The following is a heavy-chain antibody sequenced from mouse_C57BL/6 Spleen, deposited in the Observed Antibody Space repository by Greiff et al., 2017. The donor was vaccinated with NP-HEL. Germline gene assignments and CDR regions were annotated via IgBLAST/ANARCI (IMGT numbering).Heavy chain of an antibody. J-gene: IGHJ1*03. Sequence: VQLQQSGPELVKPGASVKISCKASGYAFSSSWMNWVKQRPGKGLEWIGRIYPGDGDTNYNGKFKGKATLTADKSSSTAYMQLSSLTSEDSAVYICARGHYYGSSFHWYYDVWGTGTTVTVSS. V-gene: IGHV1-82*01. D-gene: IGHD1-1*01. CDR2: IYPGDGDT. CDR3: ARGHYYGSSFHWYYDV. CDR1: GYAFSSSW.